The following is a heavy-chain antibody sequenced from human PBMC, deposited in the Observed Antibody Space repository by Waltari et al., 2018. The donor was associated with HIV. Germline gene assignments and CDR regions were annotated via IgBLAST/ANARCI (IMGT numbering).Heavy chain of an antibody. CDR3: ARHDRPAANLGSFDY. D-gene: IGHD2-2*01. Sequence: QVQLQESGPGLVKPSETLSLTCTVSGGSISSYYWSWIRQPPGKGLEWIGYIYYSGSTNYNPSLKSRVTISVDTSKNQFSLKLSSVTAADTAVYYCARHDRPAANLGSFDYWGQGTLVTVSS. CDR1: GGSISSYY. J-gene: IGHJ4*02. V-gene: IGHV4-59*08. CDR2: IYYSGST.